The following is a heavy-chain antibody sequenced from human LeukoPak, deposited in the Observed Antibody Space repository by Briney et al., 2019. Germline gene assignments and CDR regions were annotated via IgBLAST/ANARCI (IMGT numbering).Heavy chain of an antibody. CDR3: ANADIVVVPAAIRNAFDI. Sequence: GGSLRLSCVGFGYTFDDHVMIWVRQAPGKGLEWVAGISWNGGSTGYGDSVKGRFTVSRDNAKNSLYLQMNSLRAEDTALYRCANADIVVVPAAIRNAFDIWGQGTMVTVSS. J-gene: IGHJ3*02. D-gene: IGHD2-2*02. V-gene: IGHV3-20*01. CDR2: ISWNGGST. CDR1: GYTFDDHV.